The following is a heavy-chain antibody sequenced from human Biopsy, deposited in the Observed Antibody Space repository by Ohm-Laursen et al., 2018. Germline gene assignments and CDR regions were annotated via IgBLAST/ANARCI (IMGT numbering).Heavy chain of an antibody. J-gene: IGHJ6*02. CDR2: IFYSGTT. CDR3: ARAYYYGAGSVYSRWMEV. CDR1: GGSVNTYNFY. V-gene: IGHV4-61*01. D-gene: IGHD3-10*01. Sequence: SETLSLTCAVSGGSVNTYNFYWTWIRQPPGKGLEWIGHIFYSGTTKYNPSLERRVRISLDTASNEFSLRLRSVTAADTATYYCARAYYYGAGSVYSRWMEVWGQGTTVSVS.